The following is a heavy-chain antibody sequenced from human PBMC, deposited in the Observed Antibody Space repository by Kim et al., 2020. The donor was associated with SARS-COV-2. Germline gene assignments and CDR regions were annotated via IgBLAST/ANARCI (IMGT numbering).Heavy chain of an antibody. Sequence: GGSLRLSCVASGFPFRTYSMNWFRQAPGKGLEWVSSIISSSRSSFYADSLKGRFTISRDNAKNTLYLQLDRLRAEDTGVYYCAREFSTSPGVDYWGHGPRVSVSS. CDR1: GFPFRTYS. CDR3: AREFSTSPGVDY. CDR2: IISSSRSS. D-gene: IGHD3-16*01. V-gene: IGHV3-21*01. J-gene: IGHJ4*01.